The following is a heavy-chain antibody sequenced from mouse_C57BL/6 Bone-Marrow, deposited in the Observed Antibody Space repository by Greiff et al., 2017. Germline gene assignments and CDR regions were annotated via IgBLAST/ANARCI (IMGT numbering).Heavy chain of an antibody. V-gene: IGHV1-64*01. CDR2: IHPNSGST. CDR1: GYTFTSYW. D-gene: IGHD2-5*01. CDR3: AKGAYYSNYVAMDY. J-gene: IGHJ4*01. Sequence: QVQLQQPGAELVKPGASVKLSCKASGYTFTSYWMHWVKQRPGQGLEWIGMIHPNSGSTNYNEKFKSKATLTVDKSSSTAYMQLISLTSEDSAVYYCAKGAYYSNYVAMDYWGQGTSVTVSS.